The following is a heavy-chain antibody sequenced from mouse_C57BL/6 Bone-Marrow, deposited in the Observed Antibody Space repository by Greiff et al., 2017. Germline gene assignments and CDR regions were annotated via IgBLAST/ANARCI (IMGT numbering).Heavy chain of an antibody. Sequence: QVQLKQSGPELVKPGASVKISCKASGYAFSSSWMNWVKQRPGKGLEWIGRIYPGDGDTNYNGKFKGKATLTADKSSSTAYMQLSSLTSEDSAVYFCAPLLRYPFAYWGQGTLVTVSA. CDR1: GYAFSSSW. D-gene: IGHD1-1*01. CDR2: IYPGDGDT. J-gene: IGHJ3*01. CDR3: APLLRYPFAY. V-gene: IGHV1-82*01.